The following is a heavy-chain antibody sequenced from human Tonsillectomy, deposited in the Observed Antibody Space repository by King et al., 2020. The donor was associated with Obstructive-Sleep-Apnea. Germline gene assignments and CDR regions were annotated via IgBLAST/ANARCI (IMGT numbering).Heavy chain of an antibody. D-gene: IGHD6-13*01. CDR3: ARYSSSWNSFAF. V-gene: IGHV3-53*04. Sequence: VQLVQSGGGLVQPGGSLRLSCAASGFTVSSNYMSWVRQAPGKGLEWVSIIYSSGTTYYADSVKGRFTISRHTSENTLYLQMNSLRTEDTAVYYCARYSSSWNSFAFWGQGTLVTVPS. CDR2: IYSSGTT. CDR1: GFTVSSNY. J-gene: IGHJ4*02.